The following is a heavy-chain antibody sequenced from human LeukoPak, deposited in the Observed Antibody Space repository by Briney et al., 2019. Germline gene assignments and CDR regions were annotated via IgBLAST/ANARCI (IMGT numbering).Heavy chain of an antibody. Sequence: GGSLRLSCAASGFTFSSYGMHWIRQAPGKGLEWVSYISSSGSTIYYADSVKGRFTISRDNAKNSLYLQMNSLRAEDTAVYYCARVSAGDAYYYDSSGYYWLDYWGQGTLVTVSS. V-gene: IGHV3-48*04. CDR1: GFTFSSYG. D-gene: IGHD3-22*01. J-gene: IGHJ4*02. CDR2: ISSSGSTI. CDR3: ARVSAGDAYYYDSSGYYWLDY.